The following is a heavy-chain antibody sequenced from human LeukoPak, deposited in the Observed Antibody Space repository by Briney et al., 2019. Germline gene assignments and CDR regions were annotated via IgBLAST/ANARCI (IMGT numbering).Heavy chain of an antibody. CDR1: GGSFSGYY. J-gene: IGHJ3*02. CDR3: ARQIAVAGFGVVAFDI. V-gene: IGHV4-34*01. CDR2: INHSGST. Sequence: SETLSLTCAVYGGSFSGYYWSWIRQPPGKGLEWIGEINHSGSTNYNPSLKSRVTISVDTSKNQFSLKLSSVTAADTAVYYCARQIAVAGFGVVAFDIWGQGTMVTVSS. D-gene: IGHD6-19*01.